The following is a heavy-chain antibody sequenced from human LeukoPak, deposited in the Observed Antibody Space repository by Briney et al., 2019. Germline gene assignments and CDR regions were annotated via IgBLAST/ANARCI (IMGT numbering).Heavy chain of an antibody. Sequence: GGPLRLSCAASGFTFSSYWMHWVRQAPGKGLVWVSRINSDGSSTSYADSVKGRFTISRDNSKNTLYLQMNSLRAGDTAVYYCAKGASTVVPYYYYYYMDVWGKGTTVTVSS. J-gene: IGHJ6*03. CDR2: INSDGSST. D-gene: IGHD4-23*01. CDR3: AKGASTVVPYYYYYYMDV. CDR1: GFTFSSYW. V-gene: IGHV3-74*01.